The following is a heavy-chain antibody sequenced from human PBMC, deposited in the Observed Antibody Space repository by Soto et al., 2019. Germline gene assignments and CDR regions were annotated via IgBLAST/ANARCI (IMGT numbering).Heavy chain of an antibody. Sequence: SVKVSCKASGYPFSNYNIHWVRQAPGRGLEWMGWINTGNGDTRYSQKVQGRVSITSDQSANTAYMELSSLESEDTAVYYCARDYTGSWYQKAWFDPWGQGTLVTVSS. CDR2: INTGNGDT. J-gene: IGHJ5*02. D-gene: IGHD6-13*01. CDR3: ARDYTGSWYQKAWFDP. V-gene: IGHV1-3*04. CDR1: GYPFSNYN.